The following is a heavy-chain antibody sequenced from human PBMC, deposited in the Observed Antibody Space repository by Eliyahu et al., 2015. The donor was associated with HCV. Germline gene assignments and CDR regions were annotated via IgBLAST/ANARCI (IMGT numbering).Heavy chain of an antibody. J-gene: IGHJ6*02. CDR3: ARDGALALRFLKDYYYYGMDV. CDR2: ISSSSSTI. V-gene: IGHV3-48*01. Sequence: EVQLVESGGGLVQPGGSLRLSCAASGFTFSSYSMXWVRQAPGKGLGWVSYISSSSSTIYYADSVKGRFTISRDNAKNSLYLQMNSLRAEDTAVYYCARDGALALRFLKDYYYYGMDVWGQGTTVTVSS. D-gene: IGHD3-3*01. CDR1: GFTFSSYS.